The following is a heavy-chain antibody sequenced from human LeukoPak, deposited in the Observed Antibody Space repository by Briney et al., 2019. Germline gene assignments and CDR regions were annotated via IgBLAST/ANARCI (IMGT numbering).Heavy chain of an antibody. CDR3: ATDLASGTTWDY. V-gene: IGHV1-24*01. CDR1: GYTLTELS. J-gene: IGHJ4*02. Sequence: GASVKVSCKVSGYTLTELSMHWVRQAPGKGLEWMGGFDPEDGETIYAQKFQGRVTMTEDTSTDTAYMELSSLRSEDTAVYYCATDLASGTTWDYWGQGTLVTVPS. D-gene: IGHD1-1*01. CDR2: FDPEDGET.